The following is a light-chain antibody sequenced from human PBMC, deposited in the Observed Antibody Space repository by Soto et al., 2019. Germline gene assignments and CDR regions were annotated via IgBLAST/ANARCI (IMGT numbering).Light chain of an antibody. CDR1: QSISSW. CDR3: QQYNSYWAIT. CDR2: DAS. V-gene: IGKV1-5*01. J-gene: IGKJ5*01. Sequence: IQMTQSHSTLAASVGDRVTIACRHSQSISSWLAWYQQKPRKAPKLLSYDASSLESGVPSRCSGSGSGTEFTLTISSLQPDDFATYYCQQYNSYWAITFGQGTRLEI.